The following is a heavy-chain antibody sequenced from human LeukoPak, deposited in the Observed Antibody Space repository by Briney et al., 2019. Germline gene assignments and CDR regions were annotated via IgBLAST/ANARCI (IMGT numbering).Heavy chain of an antibody. D-gene: IGHD3-16*02. V-gene: IGHV1-8*01. Sequence: ASVKVSCKASGYTFTSYDINWVRQATVQGLEWMGWMNPNSGNTGSAQRFQGRITMTRDTSISTAYMELSSLRSEDTAVYYCARGPLVRLPSSFDPWGQRTLVTVSS. CDR3: ARGPLVRLPSSFDP. CDR1: GYTFTSYD. J-gene: IGHJ5*02. CDR2: MNPNSGNT.